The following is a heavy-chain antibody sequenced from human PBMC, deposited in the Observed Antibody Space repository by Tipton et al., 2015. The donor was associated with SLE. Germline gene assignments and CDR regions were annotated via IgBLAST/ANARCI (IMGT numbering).Heavy chain of an antibody. J-gene: IGHJ4*02. D-gene: IGHD2-15*01. V-gene: IGHV4-31*03. CDR2: VYYSGSA. CDR3: AREKDTFEY. CDR1: GASISSGGFY. Sequence: TLSLTCTVSGASISSGGFYWSWIRQFPGKGLEWIGYVYYSGSAYYNPTLKSRVSMSTDTAKNQFSLRLRSVAAADTAVYYCAREKDTFEYWGQGSLVTVSS.